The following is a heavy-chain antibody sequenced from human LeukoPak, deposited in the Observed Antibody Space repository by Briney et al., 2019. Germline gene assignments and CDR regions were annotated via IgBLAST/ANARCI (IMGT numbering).Heavy chain of an antibody. CDR2: ISASGVMT. CDR1: GFTFTNYA. D-gene: IGHD4-17*01. J-gene: IGHJ4*02. V-gene: IGHV3-23*01. Sequence: GGSLRLSCAASGFTFTNYAMTWVRQAPGKGLEWVSSISASGVMTYYADSVKGRFTVSRDNSKNSLYLQMSSLTDADTAVYYCARGPTTVTRAFDYWGQGTLVTVSS. CDR3: ARGPTTVTRAFDY.